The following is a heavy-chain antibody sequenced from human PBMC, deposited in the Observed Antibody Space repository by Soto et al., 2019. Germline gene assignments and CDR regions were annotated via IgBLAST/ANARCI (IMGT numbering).Heavy chain of an antibody. CDR2: IIPLTETP. CDR1: GGTFSDYA. Sequence: QVQVVQSGAEVKKPGSSVKGSCKASGGTFSDYAISWVRQAPGQGLEWMGGIIPLTETPVYAQTVQGRLTISADEVTSVAYMELSTLRSDVTAVYYCAIGTRSSWSCDFWGQGTLVTVSS. CDR3: AIGTRSSWSCDF. V-gene: IGHV1-69*01. J-gene: IGHJ4*02. D-gene: IGHD6-13*01.